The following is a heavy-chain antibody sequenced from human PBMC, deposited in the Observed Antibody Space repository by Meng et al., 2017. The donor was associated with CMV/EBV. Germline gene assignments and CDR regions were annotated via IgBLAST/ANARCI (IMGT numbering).Heavy chain of an antibody. CDR1: GFTFSSYS. V-gene: IGHV3-21*01. J-gene: IGHJ3*02. CDR3: AREGYCSSTSCYPSDAFDI. D-gene: IGHD2-2*01. CDR2: ISSSSSYI. Sequence: GESLKISCAASGFTFSSYSMNWVRQAPGKGLEWVSSISSSSSYIYYSDSVKGRFTISRENAKNSLYLQMNSLRAEDTAVYYCAREGYCSSTSCYPSDAFDIWGQGTMVTVSS.